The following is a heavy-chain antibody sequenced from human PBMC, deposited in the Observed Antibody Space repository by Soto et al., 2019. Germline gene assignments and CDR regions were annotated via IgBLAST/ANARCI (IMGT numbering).Heavy chain of an antibody. V-gene: IGHV1-69*13. CDR3: AREGFLRWGRTYYYYYGMDV. J-gene: IGHJ6*02. CDR2: IIPIFGTA. D-gene: IGHD4-17*01. CDR1: GGTFSSYA. Sequence: ASVKVSCKASGGTFSSYAISWVRRAPGQGLEWMGGIIPIFGTANYAQKFQGRVTITADESTSTAYMELSSLRSEDTAVYYCAREGFLRWGRTYYYYYGMDVWGQGTTVTVSS.